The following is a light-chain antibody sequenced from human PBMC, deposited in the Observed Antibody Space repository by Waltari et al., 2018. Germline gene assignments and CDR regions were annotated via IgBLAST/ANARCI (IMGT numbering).Light chain of an antibody. V-gene: IGKV1-39*01. CDR2: AAS. CDR1: QSISSY. J-gene: IGKJ5*01. CDR3: QQSYSTLPIT. Sequence: DIQMTQSPDSLSASVGDRVTITCRASQSISSYLNWYQQKPGKAPKLLSYAASSLQIGVPSRYSGSGSGTDFTLTISSLQPEDFATYYCQQSYSTLPITFGQGTRLEIK.